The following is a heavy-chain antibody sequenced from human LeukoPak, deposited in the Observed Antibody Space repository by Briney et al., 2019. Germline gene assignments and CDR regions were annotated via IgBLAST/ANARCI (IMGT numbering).Heavy chain of an antibody. D-gene: IGHD6-19*01. CDR3: TRDEQWLVYFDY. V-gene: IGHV4-61*02. J-gene: IGHJ4*02. CDR2: IYTSGST. CDR1: GGSISSGSYY. Sequence: SQTLSLTCTVSGGSISSGSYYWSWIRQPAGKGLEWIGRIYTSGSTNYNPSLKSRVTISVDTSKNQFSLQLNSVTPEDTAVYYCTRDEQWLVYFDYWGQGTLVTVSS.